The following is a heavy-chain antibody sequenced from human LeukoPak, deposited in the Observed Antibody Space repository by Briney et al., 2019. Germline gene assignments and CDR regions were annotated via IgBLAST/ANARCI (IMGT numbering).Heavy chain of an antibody. J-gene: IGHJ4*02. CDR2: INHSGST. V-gene: IGHV4-34*01. D-gene: IGHD3-9*01. CDR1: GGSFSGYY. Sequence: PSETLSLTCAVYGGSFSGYYWSWIRQPPGKGLEWTGEINHSGSTNYNPSLKSRVTISVDTSKNQFSLKLSSVTAADTAVYYCAREEYDILTGYYLRDYWGQGTLVTVSS. CDR3: AREEYDILTGYYLRDY.